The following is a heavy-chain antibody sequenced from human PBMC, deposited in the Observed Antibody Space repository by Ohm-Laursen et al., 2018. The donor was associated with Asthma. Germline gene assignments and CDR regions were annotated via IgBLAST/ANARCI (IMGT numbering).Heavy chain of an antibody. CDR2: GGSYYDGGLK. CDR3: ARDGSRSGHYPRPHDY. V-gene: IGHV3-30-3*01. D-gene: IGHD3-22*01. Sequence: SLRLSCTASGFTFRSYAMHWVRQAPGKGLEWVAVGGSYYDGGLKYYADSVNGRFTVSRDDSKNTLYLQMNSLRAEDTAVYYCARDGSRSGHYPRPHDYWGQGTLVTVSS. CDR1: GFTFRSYA. J-gene: IGHJ4*02.